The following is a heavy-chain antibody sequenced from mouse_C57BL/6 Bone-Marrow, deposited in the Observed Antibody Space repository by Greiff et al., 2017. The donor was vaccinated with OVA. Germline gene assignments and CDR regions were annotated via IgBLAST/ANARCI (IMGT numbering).Heavy chain of an antibody. CDR1: GFTFSDYG. Sequence: EVQVVESGGGLVKPGGSLKLSCAASGFTFSDYGMHWVRQAPEKGLEWVAYISSGSSTIYYADTVKGRFTISRDNAKNTLFLQMTSLRSEDTAMYYCAREVFYYSNYGFAYWGQGTLVTVSA. D-gene: IGHD2-5*01. CDR3: AREVFYYSNYGFAY. J-gene: IGHJ3*01. V-gene: IGHV5-17*01. CDR2: ISSGSSTI.